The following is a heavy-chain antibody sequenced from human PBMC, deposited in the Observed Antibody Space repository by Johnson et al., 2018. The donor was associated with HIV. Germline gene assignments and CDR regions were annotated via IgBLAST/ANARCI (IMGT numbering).Heavy chain of an antibody. CDR3: ARGLSSGYSGYAFDI. J-gene: IGHJ3*02. CDR2: ISYDGSNK. Sequence: PGKGLEWVAVISYDGSNKYYTDSVKGRFTISRDNSKNTLYLQMNSLRAGDTAVYYCARGLSSGYSGYAFDIWGQGTMVTVSS. V-gene: IGHV3-30*14. D-gene: IGHD3-22*01.